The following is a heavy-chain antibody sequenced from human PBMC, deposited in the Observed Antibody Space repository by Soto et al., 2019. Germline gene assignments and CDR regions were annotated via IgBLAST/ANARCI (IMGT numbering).Heavy chain of an antibody. Sequence: PSETLSLTCTVSGGSISSGGYYWSWIRQHPGKGLEWIGYIYYSGSTYYNPSLKSRVTISVDTSKNQFSLKLSSVTAADTAVYYCARDEYYDYVWGSYRYSGPDAFDIWGQGTMVTVSS. J-gene: IGHJ3*02. CDR1: GGSISSGGYY. CDR2: IYYSGST. CDR3: ARDEYYDYVWGSYRYSGPDAFDI. V-gene: IGHV4-61*08. D-gene: IGHD3-16*02.